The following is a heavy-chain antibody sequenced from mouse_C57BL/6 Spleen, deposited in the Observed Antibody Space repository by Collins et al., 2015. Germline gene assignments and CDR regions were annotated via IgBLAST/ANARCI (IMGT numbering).Heavy chain of an antibody. V-gene: IGHV4-1*02. CDR1: GFDFSRYW. CDR2: INPDSSTI. Sequence: EVKLLESGGGLVQPGGSLKLSCAASGFDFSRYWMSWVRQAPGKGLEWIGEINPDSSTINYTPSLKDKFIISRDNAKNTLYLQMSKVRSEDTALYYCARGDYDGYAMDYWGQGTSVTVSS. J-gene: IGHJ4*01. CDR3: ARGDYDGYAMDY. D-gene: IGHD2-4*01.